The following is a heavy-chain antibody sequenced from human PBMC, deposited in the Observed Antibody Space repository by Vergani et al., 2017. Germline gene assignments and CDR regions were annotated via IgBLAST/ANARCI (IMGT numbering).Heavy chain of an antibody. V-gene: IGHV3-7*03. CDR3: ARDRHYDFWSEAFDI. D-gene: IGHD3-3*01. J-gene: IGHJ3*02. CDR2: IKKDGSEK. Sequence: EVQLVESGGGLVQPGGSLRLSCAASGFTFSSYWMSWVRQAPGKGLEWVANIKKDGSEKYYVDSVKGRFTISRDNAKNSLYLQMNSLRAEDTAVYYCARDRHYDFWSEAFDIWGQGTMVTVSS. CDR1: GFTFSSYW.